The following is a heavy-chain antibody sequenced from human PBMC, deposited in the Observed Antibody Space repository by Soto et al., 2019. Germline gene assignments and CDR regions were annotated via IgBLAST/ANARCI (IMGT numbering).Heavy chain of an antibody. J-gene: IGHJ4*02. V-gene: IGHV1-3*01. CDR2: INAGNGNT. CDR1: GYTFTSYA. CDR3: ARAPLVLPAAILKETPYYFDY. D-gene: IGHD2-2*01. Sequence: ASVKVSCKASGYTFTSYAMHWVRQAPGQRLEWMGWINAGNGNTKYSQKFQGRVTITKDTSASTAYMELSSLRSEDTAVYYCARAPLVLPAAILKETPYYFDYWGQGTLVTV.